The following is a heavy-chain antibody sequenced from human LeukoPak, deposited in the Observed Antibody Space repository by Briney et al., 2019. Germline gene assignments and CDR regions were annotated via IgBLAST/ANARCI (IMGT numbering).Heavy chain of an antibody. D-gene: IGHD4-17*01. Sequence: SETLSLTCAVYGGSFSGYYWIWIRQPPGKGLEWIGEINHSGSTNYNPSLKSRVTISVDTSKNQFSLKLSSVTAADTAVYYCATLTTPLFDYWGQGTLVTVSS. CDR2: INHSGST. V-gene: IGHV4-34*01. J-gene: IGHJ4*02. CDR1: GGSFSGYY. CDR3: ATLTTPLFDY.